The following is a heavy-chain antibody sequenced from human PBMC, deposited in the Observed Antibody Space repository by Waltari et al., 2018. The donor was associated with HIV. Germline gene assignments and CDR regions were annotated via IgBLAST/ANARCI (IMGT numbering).Heavy chain of an antibody. CDR3: ARGKYSSTCFDY. Sequence: EVQLVESGGGLVKPGGSLRLSCTASGFTFSSYTMNWVRQAPGKGVELVSSNRDSSSYIYYEDSMKGRVTFSRDNAKNSLYLQMNGLRAEDTAVYYCARGKYSSTCFDYWGQGTLVTVSS. V-gene: IGHV3-21*01. CDR2: NRDSSSYI. D-gene: IGHD6-13*01. J-gene: IGHJ4*02. CDR1: GFTFSSYT.